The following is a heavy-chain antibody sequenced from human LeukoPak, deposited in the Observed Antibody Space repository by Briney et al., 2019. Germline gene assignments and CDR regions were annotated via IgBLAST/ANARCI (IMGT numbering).Heavy chain of an antibody. J-gene: IGHJ4*02. Sequence: PSETLSLTCTVSGYSISSGYYWGWIRQPPGKGLEWIGSIYHSGSTYYNPSLKSRVTISVDTSKNQFSLKLSSVTAADTAVYSCARYGILGAAFFDFWGQGTLVTVSS. D-gene: IGHD1-26*01. V-gene: IGHV4-38-2*02. CDR3: ARYGILGAAFFDF. CDR1: GYSISSGYY. CDR2: IYHSGST.